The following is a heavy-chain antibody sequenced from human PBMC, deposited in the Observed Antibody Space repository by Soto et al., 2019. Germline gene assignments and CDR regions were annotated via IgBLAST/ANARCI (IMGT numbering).Heavy chain of an antibody. J-gene: IGHJ4*02. D-gene: IGHD3-22*01. CDR1: GYTFTDYY. Sequence: QVQLVQSGAAVKKPGASVKVSCKASGYTFTDYYVHWVRQAPGQGLEWMGWINPNSGGTKSAQKFQGRVTMTRDTSISTAYMELSRLRSDDTAVYYCARRKGDYYDSSGYHYYFDYWDQGTLVTVSS. CDR3: ARRKGDYYDSSGYHYYFDY. CDR2: INPNSGGT. V-gene: IGHV1-2*02.